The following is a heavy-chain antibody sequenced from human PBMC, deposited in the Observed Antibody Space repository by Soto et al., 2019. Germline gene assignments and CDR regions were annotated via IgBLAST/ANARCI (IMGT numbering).Heavy chain of an antibody. Sequence: GGSLRLSCAASGFIFSNYAMHWVRRAPGKGLEWVGLISYDGSNKYYADSVKGRFTISRDNSKNTLYLQMNSLRAEDTAVFYCARRDYYDSSGYYCDAFDIWGQGTMVTVSS. CDR3: ARRDYYDSSGYYCDAFDI. CDR2: ISYDGSNK. D-gene: IGHD3-22*01. J-gene: IGHJ3*02. V-gene: IGHV3-30*03. CDR1: GFIFSNYA.